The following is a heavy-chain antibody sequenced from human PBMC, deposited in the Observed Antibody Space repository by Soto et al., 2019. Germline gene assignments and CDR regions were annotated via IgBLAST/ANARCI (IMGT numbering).Heavy chain of an antibody. CDR2: ISSDTTT. CDR3: ARVSNEHLVPRLYYFDY. Sequence: GGSLRLSCAASGFSFRTHSMNWVRQAPGKGLEWLSYISSDTTTYYTDSVKGRFTISRDNAKNSLYLHMNSLRDEDTAVYYCARVSNEHLVPRLYYFDYWGQGTLVTVPS. D-gene: IGHD6-13*01. CDR1: GFSFRTHS. J-gene: IGHJ4*02. V-gene: IGHV3-48*02.